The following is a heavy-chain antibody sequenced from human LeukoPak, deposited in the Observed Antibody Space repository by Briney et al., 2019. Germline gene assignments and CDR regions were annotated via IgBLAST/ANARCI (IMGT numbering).Heavy chain of an antibody. Sequence: PSETLSLTCAVYGGSFSGYYWSWIRQPPGKGLEWIGEINHSGSTNYNPSLKSRVTISVDTSKNQFSLKLSSVTAADTAVYYCARLRGPTYYYGSGSYYNARISYYYCGMDVWGQGTTVTVSS. CDR2: INHSGST. V-gene: IGHV4-34*01. J-gene: IGHJ6*02. D-gene: IGHD3-10*01. CDR3: ARLRGPTYYYGSGSYYNARISYYYCGMDV. CDR1: GGSFSGYY.